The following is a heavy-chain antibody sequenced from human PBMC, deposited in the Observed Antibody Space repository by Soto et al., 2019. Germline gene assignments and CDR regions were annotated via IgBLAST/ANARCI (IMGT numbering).Heavy chain of an antibody. V-gene: IGHV5-10-1*01. J-gene: IGHJ5*02. Sequence: PGESLKISCKGSGYSFTSYWISWVRQMPGKGLEWMGRIDPSDSYTNYSPSFQGHVTISADKSISTAYLQWSSLKASDTAMYYCASSSGYYFPFDPWGQGTLVTVSS. CDR1: GYSFTSYW. D-gene: IGHD3-22*01. CDR3: ASSSGYYFPFDP. CDR2: IDPSDSYT.